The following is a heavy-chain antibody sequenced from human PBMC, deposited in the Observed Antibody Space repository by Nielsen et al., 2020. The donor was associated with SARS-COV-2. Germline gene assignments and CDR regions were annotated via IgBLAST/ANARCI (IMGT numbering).Heavy chain of an antibody. CDR2: ISAYNGNR. CDR1: GYSFTSYW. D-gene: IGHD1-26*01. Sequence: GESLKISCKGSGYSFTSYWIGWVRQAPGQGLEWMGWISAYNGNRNYAQKFQGRVTMTTDTSTSTAYMELRSLKSDDTAVYYCARGTGEDYWGQGTLVTVSS. V-gene: IGHV1-18*04. J-gene: IGHJ4*02. CDR3: ARGTGEDY.